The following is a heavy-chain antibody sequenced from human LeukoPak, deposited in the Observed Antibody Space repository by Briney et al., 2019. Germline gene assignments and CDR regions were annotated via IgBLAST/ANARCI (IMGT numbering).Heavy chain of an antibody. D-gene: IGHD4-17*01. Sequence: GGSLRLSCAASGFTFSSYGMHWVRQAPGKGLEWVALIWYDGSNKYYADSVKGRFTISRDNSKNTLYLQMNSLRAEDTAVYYCAKDDYGYAFDIWGQGTMVTVSS. CDR3: AKDDYGYAFDI. J-gene: IGHJ3*02. CDR2: IWYDGSNK. V-gene: IGHV3-33*06. CDR1: GFTFSSYG.